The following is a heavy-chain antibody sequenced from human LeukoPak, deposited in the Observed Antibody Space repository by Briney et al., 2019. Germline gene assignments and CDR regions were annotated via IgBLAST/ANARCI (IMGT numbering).Heavy chain of an antibody. Sequence: SVNVSCKASGGTFSSYAISWVRQAPGQGLEWMGGIIPIFGTANYAQKFQGRVTITADESTSTAYMELSSLRSEDTAVYYCARWGGDTAMPSYYYYYMDVWGKGATVTVSS. D-gene: IGHD5-18*01. J-gene: IGHJ6*03. CDR2: IIPIFGTA. CDR3: ARWGGDTAMPSYYYYYMDV. V-gene: IGHV1-69*13. CDR1: GGTFSSYA.